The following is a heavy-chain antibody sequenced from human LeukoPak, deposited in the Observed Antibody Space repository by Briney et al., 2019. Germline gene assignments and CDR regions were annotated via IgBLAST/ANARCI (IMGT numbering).Heavy chain of an antibody. CDR2: INHSGTT. V-gene: IGHV4-34*01. D-gene: IGHD6-6*01. J-gene: IGHJ4*02. CDR3: TRQYSSSYYSDY. Sequence: SETLSLTCAVSGGSFSGFYWSWIRQPPGGGLEWIADINHSGTTNYNPSLKSRVTISVDTSKNQFSLNLKSMTAADTAGYYCTRQYSSSYYSDYWGQGTLVTVSS. CDR1: GGSFSGFY.